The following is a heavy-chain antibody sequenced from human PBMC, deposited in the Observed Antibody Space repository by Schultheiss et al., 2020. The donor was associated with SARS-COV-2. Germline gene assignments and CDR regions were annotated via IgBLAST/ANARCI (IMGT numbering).Heavy chain of an antibody. D-gene: IGHD4-17*01. V-gene: IGHV1-46*01. CDR1: GYTFTGYY. CDR3: ARAGYGDYGRGVGDY. Sequence: ASVKVSCKASGYTFTGYYMHWVRQAPGQGLEWMGIINPSGGSTSYAQKFQGRVTMTRDTSTSTVYMELSSLRSEDTAVYYCARAGYGDYGRGVGDYWGQGTLVTVSS. J-gene: IGHJ4*02. CDR2: INPSGGST.